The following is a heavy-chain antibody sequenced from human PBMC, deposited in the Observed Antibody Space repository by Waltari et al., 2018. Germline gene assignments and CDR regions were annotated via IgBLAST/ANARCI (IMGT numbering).Heavy chain of an antibody. J-gene: IGHJ5*02. CDR2: INTNTANP. CDR3: ARGDWFYP. CDR1: GYTFTDYG. V-gene: IGHV7-4-1*02. Sequence: QVQLVQSGSALMKTGASVQVSCTASGYTFTDYGRKWVRQAPGPGLEWLGWINTNTANPTYAQGFTGRFVFSLDTSVTTAYLQISSLKAEDTGVYFCARGDWFYPWGQGTMVIVSS.